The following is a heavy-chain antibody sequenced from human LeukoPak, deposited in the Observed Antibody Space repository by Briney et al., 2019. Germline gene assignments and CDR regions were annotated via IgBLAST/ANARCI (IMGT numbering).Heavy chain of an antibody. V-gene: IGHV1-18*04. D-gene: IGHD3-10*01. CDR3: ARDTLWFGDHRYYFDY. CDR2: ISAYNGNT. Sequence: GASVKVSCKASGYTFTGYCMHWVRQAPGQGLEWMGWISAYNGNTNYAQKLQGRVTMTTDTSTSTAYMELRSLRSDDTAVYYCARDTLWFGDHRYYFDYWGQGTLVTVSS. J-gene: IGHJ4*02. CDR1: GYTFTGYC.